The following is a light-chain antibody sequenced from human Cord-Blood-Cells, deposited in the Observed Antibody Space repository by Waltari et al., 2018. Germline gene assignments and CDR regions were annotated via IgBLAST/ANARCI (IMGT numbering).Light chain of an antibody. CDR1: QSVSSSY. CDR3: QQYGSSPPYS. J-gene: IGKJ2*03. CDR2: GAS. V-gene: IGKV3-20*01. Sequence: EIVLTPSPGTLSLSPRERATLSSRASQSVSSSYLAWFQQKPGKVPRLLMYGASRRATGSQDRCSGSGAGTDFTLTISRRESEDFAVYYCQQYGSSPPYSFGQGTKLEIK.